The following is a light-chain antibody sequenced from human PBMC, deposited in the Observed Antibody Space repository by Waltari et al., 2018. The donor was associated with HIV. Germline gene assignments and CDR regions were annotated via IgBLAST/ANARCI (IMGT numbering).Light chain of an antibody. Sequence: DVVVTQSPDSLAVSLGERATLNCRSSQSILYSSNNQNYLAWYQQKPGQRPKLLIYWASARQSRVPDRFSGNGSGTDFTLTISSLQAEDVAVYYCQQYYHVPYTFGLGTKLEIK. J-gene: IGKJ2*01. CDR3: QQYYHVPYT. V-gene: IGKV4-1*01. CDR2: WAS. CDR1: QSILYSSNNQNY.